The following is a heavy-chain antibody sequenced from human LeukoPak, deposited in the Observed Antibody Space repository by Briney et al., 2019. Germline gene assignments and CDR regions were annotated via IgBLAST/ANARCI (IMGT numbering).Heavy chain of an antibody. CDR2: ISSSSSYI. D-gene: IGHD6-19*01. CDR3: ARELGWDSSEGRDY. Sequence: GGSLRLSCAASGFTFSSYSMNWVRQAPGKGLEWVSSISSSSSYIYYADSVKGRFTISRDNAKNSLYLQMNSLRAEDTAVYYCARELGWDSSEGRDYWGQGSLVTVSS. J-gene: IGHJ4*02. CDR1: GFTFSSYS. V-gene: IGHV3-21*01.